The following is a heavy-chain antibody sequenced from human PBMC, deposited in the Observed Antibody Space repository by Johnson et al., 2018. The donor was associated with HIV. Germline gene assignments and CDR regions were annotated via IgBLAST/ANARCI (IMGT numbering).Heavy chain of an antibody. CDR3: AKGILVGGRAFDI. CDR2: ISYDGSNK. V-gene: IGHV3-30*18. Sequence: QMQLVESGGGVVQPGRSLRHSCAASGFTFSSYGMHWVRQAPGKGLEWVAVISYDGSNKYYADSVKGRFTISRDNSKNTLYLQMNSLRAEDTAVYYCAKGILVGGRAFDIWGQGTMVTVSS. CDR1: GFTFSSYG. D-gene: IGHD3-22*01. J-gene: IGHJ3*02.